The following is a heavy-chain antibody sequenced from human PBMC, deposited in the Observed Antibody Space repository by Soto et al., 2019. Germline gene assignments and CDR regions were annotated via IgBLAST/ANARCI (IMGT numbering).Heavy chain of an antibody. Sequence: SETLSLTCAVYGGSFSGYDWTWIRQPPGTGLEWIGYIYYSGSTNYNPSLKSRVTISVDTSKNQFSLKLSSVTAADTAVYYCAREGLTGTIGLYYYYALDVWGQGTTVTVSS. J-gene: IGHJ6*02. CDR1: GGSFSGYD. CDR3: AREGLTGTIGLYYYYALDV. CDR2: IYYSGST. V-gene: IGHV4-59*01. D-gene: IGHD1-7*01.